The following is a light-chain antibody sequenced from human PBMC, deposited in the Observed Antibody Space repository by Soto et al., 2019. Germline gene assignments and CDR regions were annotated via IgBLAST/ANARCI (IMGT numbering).Light chain of an antibody. CDR1: SSDVGGYNY. CDR2: DVS. V-gene: IGLV2-14*01. Sequence: QSALTQPASVSGSPGQSITISCTGTSSDVGGYNYVSWYQQHPGKAPKLMIYDVSNRPSGVSNRFSGSKSGNTASLTISGLQAEXEXDXYCSSYTSSSTYVVFGGGTKLTVL. J-gene: IGLJ2*01. CDR3: SSYTSSSTYVV.